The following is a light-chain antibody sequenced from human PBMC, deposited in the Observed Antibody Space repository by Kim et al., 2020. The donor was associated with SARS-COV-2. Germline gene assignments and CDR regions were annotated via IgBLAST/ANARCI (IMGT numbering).Light chain of an antibody. CDR1: SGHSTYI. V-gene: IGLV4-60*03. J-gene: IGLJ1*01. CDR2: LEGSGSY. CDR3: ETWDDNTRV. Sequence: QLVLTQSSSASASLGPSVKLTCTLSSGHSTYIIAWHQQQPGKAPRYLMKLEGSGSYNKGSGVPDRFSGSSSGADRYLTISNLQSEDEADYYCETWDDNTRVFGAGTKVTVL.